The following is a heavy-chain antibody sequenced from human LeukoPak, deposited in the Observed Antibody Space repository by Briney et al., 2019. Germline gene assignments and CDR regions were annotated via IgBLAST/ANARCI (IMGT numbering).Heavy chain of an antibody. D-gene: IGHD4-23*01. V-gene: IGHV4-34*01. Sequence: SETLSLTCAVYGGSFRGYYWSWIRQPPGKGLEWIGEINHSGSTNYNPSLKSRVTISVDTSKNQFSLKLSSVTAADTAVYYCARRQELLGFDYWGQGTLVTVSS. CDR2: INHSGST. J-gene: IGHJ4*02. CDR1: GGSFRGYY. CDR3: ARRQELLGFDY.